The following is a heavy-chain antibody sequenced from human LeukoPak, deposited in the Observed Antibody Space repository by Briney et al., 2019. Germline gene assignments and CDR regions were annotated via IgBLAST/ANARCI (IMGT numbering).Heavy chain of an antibody. CDR3: AKEGGTMIVVVIYYFDY. CDR2: ISGSDGST. V-gene: IGHV3-23*01. D-gene: IGHD3-22*01. CDR1: GFTFSSYA. J-gene: IGHJ4*02. Sequence: GGSLRLSCAASGFTFSSYAMSWVRQAPGKGLEWVSAISGSDGSTYYADSVKGRFTISRDNSKNTLYLQMNSLRAEDTAVYYCAKEGGTMIVVVIYYFDYWGQGTLVTVSS.